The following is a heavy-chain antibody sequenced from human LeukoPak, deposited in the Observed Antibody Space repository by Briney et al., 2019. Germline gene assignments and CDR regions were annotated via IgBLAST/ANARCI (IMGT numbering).Heavy chain of an antibody. Sequence: GGSLRLSCAASGFTASSNYMSWVGQAPGKGLEWGSVIYSGGSTYYADSEKGRFTISRHISKNTLYLQMNSLRTEDTAGYYCARPFAGGCYSDYWGRGTLVTVSS. J-gene: IGHJ4*02. V-gene: IGHV3-53*04. CDR2: IYSGGST. CDR1: GFTASSNY. D-gene: IGHD6-25*01. CDR3: ARPFAGGCYSDY.